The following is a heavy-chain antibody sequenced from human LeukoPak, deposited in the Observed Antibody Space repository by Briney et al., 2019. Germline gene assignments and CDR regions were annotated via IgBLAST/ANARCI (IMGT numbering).Heavy chain of an antibody. CDR1: GFTFNTFG. J-gene: IGHJ6*02. CDR3: ARISCTGNSCRPYSYYDMDV. Sequence: GGSLRLSCAASGFTFNTFGMNWVRQAPGKGPEWVAVICYDGSYNYYADSVQGRFTISRDNSKSALYLQVNSLGVEDTAVYYCARISCTGNSCRPYSYYDMDVWGQGTTVTVSS. CDR2: ICYDGSYN. D-gene: IGHD2-15*01. V-gene: IGHV3-33*01.